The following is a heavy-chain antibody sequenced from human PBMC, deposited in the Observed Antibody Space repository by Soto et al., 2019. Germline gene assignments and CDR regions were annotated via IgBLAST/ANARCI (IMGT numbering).Heavy chain of an antibody. CDR2: IIPLFGTT. D-gene: IGHD3-10*01. CDR1: GDTFKNCV. CDR3: AAELGFGKLSVV. Sequence: QVQVVQSGVEVRRPGSSVKVSCKASGDTFKNCVISWVRQAPGQGLEWMGGIIPLFGTTDFAQRFQGILTSTTDESTTTASMELSRLRSEDTATYYCAAELGFGKLSVVWGQGTTVIVSS. J-gene: IGHJ6*02. V-gene: IGHV1-69*01.